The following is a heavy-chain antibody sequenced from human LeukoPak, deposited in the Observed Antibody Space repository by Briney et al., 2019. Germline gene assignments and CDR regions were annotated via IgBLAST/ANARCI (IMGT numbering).Heavy chain of an antibody. D-gene: IGHD1-26*01. V-gene: IGHV3-30*18. CDR3: VKALVGQTSGY. CDR2: ISHDASDE. Sequence: GGSLRLSCTASGFSFSGYGMHWVRQAPGKGLEWLAVISHDASDEYYADSVKGRFTISRDNAKNMIYLQMISLRAEDTAVYYCVKALVGQTSGYWGQGTRVTVSS. J-gene: IGHJ4*02. CDR1: GFSFSGYG.